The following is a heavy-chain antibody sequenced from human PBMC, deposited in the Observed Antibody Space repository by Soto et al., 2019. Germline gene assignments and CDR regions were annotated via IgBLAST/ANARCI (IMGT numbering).Heavy chain of an antibody. D-gene: IGHD3-10*01. CDR3: ARAGSENDY. Sequence: GGSLRLSCEASGFTFSNWWMSWVRQAPGKGLEWVANIKKDGSERNYVESVKGRFTISRDNAKNSLYLQLNSLRAEDTAMYYCARAGSENDYWGQGTLVNVSS. CDR1: GFTFSNWW. CDR2: IKKDGSER. V-gene: IGHV3-7*05. J-gene: IGHJ4*02.